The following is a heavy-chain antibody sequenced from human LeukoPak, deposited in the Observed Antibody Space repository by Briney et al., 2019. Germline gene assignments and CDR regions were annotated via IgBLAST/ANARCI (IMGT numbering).Heavy chain of an antibody. J-gene: IGHJ5*02. V-gene: IGHV1-24*01. D-gene: IGHD3-22*01. CDR2: FDPEDGET. Sequence: ASVKVSCKVSGYTLTELSMHWVRQAPGKGVEWMGGFDPEDGETIYAQKFQGRVTMTEDTSTDTAYMELSSLRSEDTAVCYCATALDSSGYYSIRWFDPWGQGTLVTVSS. CDR3: ATALDSSGYYSIRWFDP. CDR1: GYTLTELS.